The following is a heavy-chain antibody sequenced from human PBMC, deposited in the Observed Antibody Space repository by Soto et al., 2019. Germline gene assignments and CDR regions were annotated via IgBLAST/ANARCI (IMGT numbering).Heavy chain of an antibody. CDR2: IYYSGST. J-gene: IGHJ6*02. D-gene: IGHD3-22*01. CDR1: AGSISSSSYY. Sequence: SETLSLTCTVSAGSISSSSYYWGWIRQPPGKGLEWIGSIYYSGSTYYNPSLKSRVTISVDTSKNQFSLKLSSVTAADTAVYYCARRLYYDSSGFVAGGMDVWGQGTTVT. V-gene: IGHV4-39*01. CDR3: ARRLYYDSSGFVAGGMDV.